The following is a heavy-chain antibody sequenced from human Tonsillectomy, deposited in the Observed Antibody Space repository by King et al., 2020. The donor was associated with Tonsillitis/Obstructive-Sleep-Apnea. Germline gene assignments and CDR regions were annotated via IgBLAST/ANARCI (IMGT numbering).Heavy chain of an antibody. CDR3: AHGDYDLWSGYRAFDI. CDR1: GFSLSTSGVG. Sequence: ITLKESGPTLVKPTQTLTLTCTFSGFSLSTSGVGVGWIRQPPGKALEWLALIYWDDEKRYSPFLKSRLTITKDTSKNQVVLTMTNMDPVDTATYYCAHGDYDLWSGYRAFDIWGQGTMVSVSS. CDR2: IYWDDEK. D-gene: IGHD3-3*01. V-gene: IGHV2-5*02. J-gene: IGHJ3*02.